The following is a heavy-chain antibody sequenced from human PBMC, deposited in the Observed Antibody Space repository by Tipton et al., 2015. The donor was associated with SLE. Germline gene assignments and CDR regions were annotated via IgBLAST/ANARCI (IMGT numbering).Heavy chain of an antibody. CDR2: IKQDGSEK. CDR3: VRPYSYGSVY. V-gene: IGHV3-7*01. J-gene: IGHJ4*02. Sequence: LRLSCAASGFTFSSYWMSWVRQAPAKGLEWVANIKQDGSEKYYVDSVKGRFNISRDNAKNSLYLQMNSLRAQDTAVYYCVRPYSYGSVYWGQGNLVTVSS. D-gene: IGHD5-18*01. CDR1: GFTFSSYW.